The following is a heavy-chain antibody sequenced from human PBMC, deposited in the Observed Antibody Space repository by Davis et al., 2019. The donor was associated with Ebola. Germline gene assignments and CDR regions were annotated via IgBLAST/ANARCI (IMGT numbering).Heavy chain of an antibody. CDR3: ATATYNWNYGY. D-gene: IGHD1-7*01. V-gene: IGHV3-48*03. CDR1: GFTFSSYE. Sequence: PGGSLRLSCAASGFTFSSYEMNWVRQAPGKGLEWVSYISSSGSTIYYADSVKGRFTISRDNAKNSLYLQMNSLRAEDTAVYYCATATYNWNYGYWGQGTLVTVSS. J-gene: IGHJ4*02. CDR2: ISSSGSTI.